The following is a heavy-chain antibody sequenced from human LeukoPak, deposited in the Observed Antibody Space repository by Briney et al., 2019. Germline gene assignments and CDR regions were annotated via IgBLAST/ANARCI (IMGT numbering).Heavy chain of an antibody. V-gene: IGHV4-59*01. Sequence: PSETLSLTCTVSGGSTSSYYWSWIRQPPGKGLEWIGYIYYSGSTNYNPSLKSRVTISVDTSKNQFSLKLSSVTAADTAVYYCARDRAVVVPAATEYYYYYYGMDVWGQGTTVTVSS. J-gene: IGHJ6*02. CDR1: GGSTSSYY. CDR2: IYYSGST. D-gene: IGHD2-2*01. CDR3: ARDRAVVVPAATEYYYYYYGMDV.